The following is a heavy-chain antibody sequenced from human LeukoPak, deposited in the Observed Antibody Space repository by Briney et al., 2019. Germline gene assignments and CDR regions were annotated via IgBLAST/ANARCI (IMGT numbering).Heavy chain of an antibody. Sequence: ASVKVSCKASGYTFTSYYMHWVRQAPGQGLEWMGIINPSGGSTSYAQKFQGRVTMTRDTSTSTVYMELSSLRPEDTAVYYCARVGVAGPFDYWGQGTLVTVSS. J-gene: IGHJ4*02. V-gene: IGHV1-46*01. CDR2: INPSGGST. CDR3: ARVGVAGPFDY. CDR1: GYTFTSYY. D-gene: IGHD6-19*01.